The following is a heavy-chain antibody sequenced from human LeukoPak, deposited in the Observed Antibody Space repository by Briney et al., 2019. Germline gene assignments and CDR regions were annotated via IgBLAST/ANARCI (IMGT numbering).Heavy chain of an antibody. Sequence: ASAKVSCKASGYTFTSYYMHWVRQAPGQGLEWMGIINPSGGSTSYAQKFQGRVTMTRDTSTSTVYMELSSLRSEDTAVYYCARVGLYCSSTSCYSFDYWGQGTLVTVSS. V-gene: IGHV1-46*01. CDR3: ARVGLYCSSTSCYSFDY. D-gene: IGHD2-2*01. CDR2: INPSGGST. J-gene: IGHJ4*02. CDR1: GYTFTSYY.